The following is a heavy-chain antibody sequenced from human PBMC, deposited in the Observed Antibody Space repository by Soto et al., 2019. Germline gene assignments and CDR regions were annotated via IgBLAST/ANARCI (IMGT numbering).Heavy chain of an antibody. D-gene: IGHD6-19*01. CDR3: VRDIVAVAGTGF. V-gene: IGHV3-74*01. CDR2: ISSDGSIT. J-gene: IGHJ4*02. Sequence: GGSLRLSCAASGFTFSAYWMHWVRQAPGKGLAWVSRISSDGSITTYADSVKGRFTISRDNVKNTVYLQMNSLRVEDTAVYYCVRDIVAVAGTGFWGQGAPVTVSS. CDR1: GFTFSAYW.